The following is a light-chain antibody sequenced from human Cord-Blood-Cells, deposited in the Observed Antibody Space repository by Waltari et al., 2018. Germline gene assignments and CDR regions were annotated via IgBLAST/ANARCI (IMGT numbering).Light chain of an antibody. Sequence: QSVLTPPPSVSEAPGPRVTIPCPGSSSTTGPGSVVHWYQQLPGTAPKLLIYGNSNRPSGVPDRFSGSKSGTSASLAITGLQAEDEADYYCQSYDSSLSGSVFGGGTKLTVL. J-gene: IGLJ2*01. CDR1: SSTTGPGSV. V-gene: IGLV1-40*01. CDR2: GNS. CDR3: QSYDSSLSGSV.